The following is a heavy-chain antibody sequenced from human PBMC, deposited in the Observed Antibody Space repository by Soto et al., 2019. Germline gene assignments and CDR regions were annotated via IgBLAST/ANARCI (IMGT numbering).Heavy chain of an antibody. Sequence: SVKFSCRASGGTFISYALSWVRQAPGQGLEWMGGIIPIFGTANNAQKFQGRVTITADESTSTAYMELSSLRSEDTAVYYCARAYDFWSGGRPPYYYYGMDVWGQGTTVTVSS. CDR2: IIPIFGTA. V-gene: IGHV1-69*01. J-gene: IGHJ6*02. CDR3: ARAYDFWSGGRPPYYYYGMDV. CDR1: GGTFISYA. D-gene: IGHD3-3*01.